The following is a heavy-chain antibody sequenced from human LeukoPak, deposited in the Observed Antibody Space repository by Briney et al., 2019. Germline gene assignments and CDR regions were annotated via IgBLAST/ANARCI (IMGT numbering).Heavy chain of an antibody. Sequence: ASVKVSCKASGYTFSGYYMHWVRQAPGQGLEWMGWINPNSGGTKYVQKFQGRVTMTRDTSINTAYMELSRLRSDDTAVYYCASGSLASYFDHWGQGTLVTVSS. V-gene: IGHV1-2*02. D-gene: IGHD3-16*01. CDR2: INPNSGGT. CDR1: GYTFSGYY. J-gene: IGHJ4*02. CDR3: ASGSLASYFDH.